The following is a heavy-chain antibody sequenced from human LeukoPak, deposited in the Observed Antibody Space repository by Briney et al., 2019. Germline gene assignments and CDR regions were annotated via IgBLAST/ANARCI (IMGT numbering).Heavy chain of an antibody. J-gene: IGHJ4*02. D-gene: IGHD1-1*01. CDR2: IGSSGTTI. CDR1: GFTFCDYQ. CDR3: ARGGYSDYLNC. Sequence: GGSLRLSCAASGFTFCDYQMSRIRQAPGKGLEWVSYIGSSGTTIYYADSVKGRFTISRDNAKNSLYLQMNRLRAEDTAVYYCARGGYSDYLNCWGQGTLVTVSS. V-gene: IGHV3-11*04.